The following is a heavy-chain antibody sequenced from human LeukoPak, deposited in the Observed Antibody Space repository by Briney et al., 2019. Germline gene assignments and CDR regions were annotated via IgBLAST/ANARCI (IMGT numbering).Heavy chain of an antibody. CDR1: GGSISTYY. J-gene: IGHJ5*02. CDR2: IYHSGST. V-gene: IGHV4-59*12. D-gene: IGHD6-13*01. CDR3: ARLVAAAGRTKRFDP. Sequence: PSETLSLTCTVSGGSISTYYWSWIRQPPGKGLEWIGYIYHSGSTKYNPSLKSRVTISVDTSKNQFSLKLSSVTAADTAVYYCARLVAAAGRTKRFDPWGQGTLVTVSS.